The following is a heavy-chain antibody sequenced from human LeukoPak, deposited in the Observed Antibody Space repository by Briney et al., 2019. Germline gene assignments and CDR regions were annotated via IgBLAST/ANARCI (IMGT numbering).Heavy chain of an antibody. Sequence: GESLKISCKGSGYSFTFYWIGWVRQMPGKGLEWMGIIYPGDSDTRYSPSFQGQVTISADKSISTACLQWSSLKASDTAMYYCARQTREDGYNYYMDVWGKGTTVTVSS. J-gene: IGHJ6*03. CDR1: GYSFTFYW. CDR2: IYPGDSDT. D-gene: IGHD5-24*01. V-gene: IGHV5-51*01. CDR3: ARQTREDGYNYYMDV.